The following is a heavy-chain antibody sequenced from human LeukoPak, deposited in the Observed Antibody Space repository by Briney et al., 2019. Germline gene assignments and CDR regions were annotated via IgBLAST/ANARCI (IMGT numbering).Heavy chain of an antibody. J-gene: IGHJ4*02. CDR2: ISYDGSNK. V-gene: IGHV3-30-3*01. Sequence: GRSLRLSCAASGFTFSSYAMHWVRQAPGKGLEWVAVISYDGSNKYYADSVKGRFTISRDNSKNTLYLQMNSLRAEDTAVYYCARGVPDGVVDYWGQGTLVTVSS. D-gene: IGHD1-14*01. CDR1: GFTFSSYA. CDR3: ARGVPDGVVDY.